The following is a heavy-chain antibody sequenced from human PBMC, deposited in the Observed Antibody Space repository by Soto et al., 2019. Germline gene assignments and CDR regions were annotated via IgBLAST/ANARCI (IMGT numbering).Heavy chain of an antibody. CDR3: ARVQGGDAFDI. D-gene: IGHD3-16*01. CDR1: GYTFTSYG. V-gene: IGHV1-18*01. Sequence: QVQLVQSGAEVKKPGASVKVSCKASGYTFTSYGISWVRQAPGQGLERMGWNSAYNGNTNYAQKLQGRVTMTTDTSTSTDDMELRSLRSDDTAVYYCARVQGGDAFDIWGQGTMVTVSS. CDR2: NSAYNGNT. J-gene: IGHJ3*02.